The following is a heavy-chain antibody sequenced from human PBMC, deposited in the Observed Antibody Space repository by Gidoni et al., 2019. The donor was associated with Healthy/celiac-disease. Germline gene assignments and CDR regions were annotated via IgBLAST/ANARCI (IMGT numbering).Heavy chain of an antibody. Sequence: QVQLVQSGAEVKKPGSSVKVSCKTSGGTFSTYAISWVRQAPGQGLEWMGRIIPILDIANYAQKFQGRVTITADRSTSTAYMELSSLRSEDTAVYYCARGGGVGLIVGALPYFDYWGQGTLVTVSS. CDR2: IIPILDIA. J-gene: IGHJ4*02. CDR3: ARGGGVGLIVGALPYFDY. V-gene: IGHV1-69*04. D-gene: IGHD1-26*01. CDR1: GGTFSTYA.